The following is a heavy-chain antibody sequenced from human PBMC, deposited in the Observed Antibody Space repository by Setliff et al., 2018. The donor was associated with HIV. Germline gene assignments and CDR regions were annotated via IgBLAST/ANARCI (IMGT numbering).Heavy chain of an antibody. D-gene: IGHD2-21*01. V-gene: IGHV4-34*01. Sequence: KPSETLSLTCAVYGGSLSSSYWTWIRQAPGKGLEWIGEINHSGTANYNPSLKSRVTMSLDRSKRQFSLKLTALTAADTAVYYCAGLSDFLDYWGLGNLVTV. CDR1: GGSLSSSY. CDR2: INHSGTA. CDR3: AGLSDFLDY. J-gene: IGHJ4*02.